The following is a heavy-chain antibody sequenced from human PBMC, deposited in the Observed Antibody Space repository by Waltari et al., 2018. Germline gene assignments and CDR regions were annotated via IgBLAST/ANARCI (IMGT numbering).Heavy chain of an antibody. CDR3: TRDLYGSGGDWFDP. CDR1: GFDFSDYD. CDR2: IGGTHSNI. V-gene: IGHV3-21*03. J-gene: IGHJ5*02. D-gene: IGHD3-10*01. Sequence: EVRLAESGGGLVKPGGSLRLSCTASGFDFSDYDMNLVSQAPGTGLEWVSSIGGTHSNIFYADSVKGRFTVSRDNAKNSLYLQMDNLRAEDSGLYFCTRDLYGSGGDWFDPWGQGTLVTVSS.